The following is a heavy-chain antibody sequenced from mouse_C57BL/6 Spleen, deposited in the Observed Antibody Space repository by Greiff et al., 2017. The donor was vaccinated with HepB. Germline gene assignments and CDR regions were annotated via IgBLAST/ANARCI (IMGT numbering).Heavy chain of an antibody. CDR3: TTPLELRLRDWFAY. CDR1: GFNIKDYY. V-gene: IGHV14-1*01. J-gene: IGHJ3*01. CDR2: IDPEDGDT. Sequence: VQLQQSGAELVRPGASVKLSCTASGFNIKDYYMHWVKQRPEQGLEWIGRIDPEDGDTEYAPKFQGKATMTADTSSNTAYLQLSSLTSEDTAVYYCTTPLELRLRDWFAYWGQGTLVTVSA. D-gene: IGHD3-2*02.